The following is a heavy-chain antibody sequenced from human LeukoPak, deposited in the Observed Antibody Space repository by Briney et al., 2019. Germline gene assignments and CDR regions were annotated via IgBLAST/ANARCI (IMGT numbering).Heavy chain of an antibody. D-gene: IGHD6-19*01. CDR2: ISAYNGNT. J-gene: IGHJ4*02. CDR3: ARDRGYSSGWYYFDY. Sequence: ASVKVSCKASGYTFTSYGVSWVRQAPGQGLEWMGWISAYNGNTNYAQKLQGRVTMTTDTSTSTAYMELRSLRSDDTAVYYCARDRGYSSGWYYFDYWGQGTLVTVSS. V-gene: IGHV1-18*04. CDR1: GYTFTSYG.